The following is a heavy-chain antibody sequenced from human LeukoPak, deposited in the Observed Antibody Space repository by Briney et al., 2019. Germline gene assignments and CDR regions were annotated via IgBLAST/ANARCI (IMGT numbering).Heavy chain of an antibody. D-gene: IGHD6-13*01. J-gene: IGHJ6*03. V-gene: IGHV4-39*07. CDR2: IYHSGST. CDR1: GGSISSGRNY. Sequence: SETLSLTCTVSGGSISSGRNYWSWIRQPPGKGLEWIGSIYHSGSTYYNPSLKSRVTISVDTSKNQFSLKLSSVTAADTAVYYCARDRRIAAAGDYYMDVWGKGTTVTVSS. CDR3: ARDRRIAAAGDYYMDV.